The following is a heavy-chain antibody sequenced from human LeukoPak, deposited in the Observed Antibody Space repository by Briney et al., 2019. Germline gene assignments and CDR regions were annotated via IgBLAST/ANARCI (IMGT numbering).Heavy chain of an antibody. D-gene: IGHD1-26*01. CDR3: VRIPHSDNFPNWFDP. CDR2: ISGNSANI. CDR1: GFTFSSYN. V-gene: IGHV3-21*01. Sequence: GGSLRLSCAASGFTFSSYNMNWVRQAPQKGLEWISSISGNSANIFYADSVKGRFTISRDNAKNSLYLQMNSVRDDDTAVYYCVRIPHSDNFPNWFDPWGQGTLVTVSS. J-gene: IGHJ5*02.